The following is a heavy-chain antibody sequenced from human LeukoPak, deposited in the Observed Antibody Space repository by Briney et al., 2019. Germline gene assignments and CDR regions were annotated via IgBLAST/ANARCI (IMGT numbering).Heavy chain of an antibody. CDR1: GFTFSSYE. J-gene: IGHJ4*02. CDR3: ARSLTIFGVVIPSFDY. Sequence: GGSLRLSCAASGFTFSSYEMNWVRQAPEKGLEWVSSISSSSSYIYYTDSVKGRFTISRDNAKNSLYLQMNSLRAEDTAVYYCARSLTIFGVVIPSFDYWGQGTLVTVSS. V-gene: IGHV3-21*01. CDR2: ISSSSSYI. D-gene: IGHD3-3*01.